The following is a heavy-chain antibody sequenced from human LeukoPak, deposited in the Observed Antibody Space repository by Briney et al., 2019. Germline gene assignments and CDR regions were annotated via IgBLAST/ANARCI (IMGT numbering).Heavy chain of an antibody. CDR3: ARDRRDGYNLYYFDL. V-gene: IGHV4-61*02. CDR2: IYTTGSP. CDR1: GRSIYSGSYY. D-gene: IGHD5-24*01. Sequence: SHTLSLTCTVSGRSIYSGSYYWSCIPQPAGKGLEGIGRIYTTGSPNYNPSLKSRVTISVATSKNQFSLKLSSVTASDTAVYYCARDRRDGYNLYYFDLWGQGDLVTVSS. J-gene: IGHJ4*02.